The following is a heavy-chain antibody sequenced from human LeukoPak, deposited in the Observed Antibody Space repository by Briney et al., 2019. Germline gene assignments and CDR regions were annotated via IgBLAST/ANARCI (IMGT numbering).Heavy chain of an antibody. CDR2: ISYDGSNK. Sequence: GGSLRLSCAASGFTFSTYAMRWVRQAPGKGLEWVADISYDGSNKYYADSVKGRFTISSENYKHMLYLQMNRLGAEDTAVYFFARAEGFGGELDSWGQGTLVSVSS. D-gene: IGHD2-21*01. CDR3: ARAEGFGGELDS. CDR1: GFTFSTYA. J-gene: IGHJ4*02. V-gene: IGHV3-30*04.